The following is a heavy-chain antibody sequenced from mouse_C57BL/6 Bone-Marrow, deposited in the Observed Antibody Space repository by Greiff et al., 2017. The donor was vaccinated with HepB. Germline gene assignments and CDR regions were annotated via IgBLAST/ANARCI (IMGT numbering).Heavy chain of an antibody. D-gene: IGHD1-1*01. V-gene: IGHV1-74*01. CDR1: GYTFTSYW. J-gene: IGHJ2*01. Sequence: VKLQQPGAELVKPGASVKVSCKASGYTFTSYWMHWVKQRPGQGLEWIGRIHPSDSDTNYNQKFKGKATLTVDKSSSTAYMQLSSLTSEDSAVYYCAKTTVVADYFDYWGQGTTLTVSS. CDR3: AKTTVVADYFDY. CDR2: IHPSDSDT.